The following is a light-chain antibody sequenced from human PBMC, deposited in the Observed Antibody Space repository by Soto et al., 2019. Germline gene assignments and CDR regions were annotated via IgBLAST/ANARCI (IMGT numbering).Light chain of an antibody. V-gene: IGKV3-15*01. CDR1: QSVGTD. CDR3: QQYLITPWT. Sequence: EIMMTQSPATLSVSTGERVTLSCRASQSVGTDLAWYKQKPGQAPRLLIYGASTRATGIPARFSGSGSGTEFTLTIGRLEPEDFAVYYCQQYLITPWTFGQGTKVDIK. CDR2: GAS. J-gene: IGKJ1*01.